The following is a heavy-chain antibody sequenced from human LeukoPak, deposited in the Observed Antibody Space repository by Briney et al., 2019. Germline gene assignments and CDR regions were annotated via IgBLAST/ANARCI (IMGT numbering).Heavy chain of an antibody. V-gene: IGHV3-7*01. J-gene: IGHJ3*02. Sequence: GGSLRLSCAASGFTFSSYWMSWVRQAPGKGLEWVANIKQDGSEKYYVDSVKGRFTISRDNAKNSLYLQMNSLRAEDTAVYYCARESGSGYLAFDIWGQGTMVTVSS. CDR2: IKQDGSEK. CDR1: GFTFSSYW. D-gene: IGHD3-22*01. CDR3: ARESGSGYLAFDI.